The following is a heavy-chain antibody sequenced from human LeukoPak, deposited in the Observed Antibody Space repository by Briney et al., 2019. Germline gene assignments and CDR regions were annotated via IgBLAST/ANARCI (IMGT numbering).Heavy chain of an antibody. J-gene: IGHJ4*02. V-gene: IGHV1-2*02. D-gene: IGHD2-15*01. Sequence: ASVKVSCKXSGYTFTGYYMHWVRQAPGQGLERMGWINPNSGGTNYSQKFQGRVTMTRDTSISTAYMELSRLRSDDTAVYYCARDHCSGGSCYWFDYWGQGTLVTVSS. CDR1: GYTFTGYY. CDR3: ARDHCSGGSCYWFDY. CDR2: INPNSGGT.